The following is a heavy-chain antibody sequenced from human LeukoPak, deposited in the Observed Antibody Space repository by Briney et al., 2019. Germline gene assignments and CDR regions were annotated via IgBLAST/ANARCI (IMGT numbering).Heavy chain of an antibody. D-gene: IGHD6-19*01. V-gene: IGHV3-33*01. CDR1: GFDFTAYS. Sequence: GGSLRLSCVAPGFDFTAYSMHWVRQAPGKGLEWLAIIWHDGSYTYYADSVTGRFTISRDNFKKTVYLQMDSLRAADTAMYYCARDGQWPKAWFDPWGQGSLVTVSS. J-gene: IGHJ5*02. CDR3: ARDGQWPKAWFDP. CDR2: IWHDGSYT.